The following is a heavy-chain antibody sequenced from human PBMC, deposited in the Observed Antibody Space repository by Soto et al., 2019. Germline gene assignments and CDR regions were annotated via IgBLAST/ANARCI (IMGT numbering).Heavy chain of an antibody. CDR3: ARDRYSSGFYYY. D-gene: IGHD6-19*01. CDR2: IYSTGGT. V-gene: IGHV4-59*01. CDR1: VESMSCYY. Sequence: SETLCLTCNFSVESMSCYYWSWIRQPPGKRLEWIGYIYSTGGTTYNPSLTSRVTISIDMSKNQFSLRLNSVTAADTAIYYCARDRYSSGFYYYWGQGIMVTVSS. J-gene: IGHJ4*02.